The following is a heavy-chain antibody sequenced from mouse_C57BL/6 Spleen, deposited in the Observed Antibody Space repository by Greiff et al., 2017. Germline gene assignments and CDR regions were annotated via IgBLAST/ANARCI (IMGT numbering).Heavy chain of an antibody. CDR1: GFTFSNYW. CDR3: TDLARWFAY. Sequence: EVKLMESGGGLVQPGGSMKLSCVASGFTFSNYWMNWVRQSPEKGLEWVAQIRLKSDNYATHYAESVKGRFTISRDDSKSSVYLQMNNLRAEDTGIYYCTDLARWFAYWGQGTLVTVSA. V-gene: IGHV6-3*01. CDR2: IRLKSDNYAT. D-gene: IGHD3-3*01. J-gene: IGHJ3*01.